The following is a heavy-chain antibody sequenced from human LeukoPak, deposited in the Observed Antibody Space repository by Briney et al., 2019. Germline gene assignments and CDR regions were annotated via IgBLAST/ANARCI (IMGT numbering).Heavy chain of an antibody. Sequence: SQTLSLTCTVSGGSVGSGDYYWSWIRQPPGKGLEWIGCIYHSGSTYYNPSLKSRVTISLDTPKNQFSLKLSSVTAADTAVYYCARASSGSYSGPIYYYYYMDVSGKGTTVTVSS. J-gene: IGHJ6*03. CDR1: GGSVGSGDYY. V-gene: IGHV4-30-4*08. CDR3: ARASSGSYSGPIYYYYYMDV. D-gene: IGHD1-26*01. CDR2: IYHSGST.